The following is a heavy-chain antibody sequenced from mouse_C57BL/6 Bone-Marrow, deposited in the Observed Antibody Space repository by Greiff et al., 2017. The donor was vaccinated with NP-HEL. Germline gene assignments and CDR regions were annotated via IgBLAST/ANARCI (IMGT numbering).Heavy chain of an antibody. CDR2: IWSGGST. Sequence: VKLVESGPGLVQPSQSLSITCTVSGFSLTSYGVHWVRQSPGKGLEWLGVIWSGGSTDYNAAFISRLSISKDNSKSQVFFKMNSLQADDTAIYYCARPDYGSSSYWYFDVWGTGTTVTVSS. D-gene: IGHD1-1*01. V-gene: IGHV2-2*01. J-gene: IGHJ1*03. CDR3: ARPDYGSSSYWYFDV. CDR1: GFSLTSYG.